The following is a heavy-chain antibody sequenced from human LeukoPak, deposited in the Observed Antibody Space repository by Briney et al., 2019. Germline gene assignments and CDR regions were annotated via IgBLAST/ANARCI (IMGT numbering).Heavy chain of an antibody. D-gene: IGHD5-18*01. Sequence: GASVKVSCKASGYTFTGYYMHWVRQAPGQGLEWMGWINPNSGGTNYAQKFQGRVTMTRDTSISTAYMELSRLRSDDTAVYYCARDKGPALGYSYGYGMDVWGKGTTVTVSS. CDR2: INPNSGGT. J-gene: IGHJ6*04. CDR3: ARDKGPALGYSYGYGMDV. V-gene: IGHV1-2*02. CDR1: GYTFTGYY.